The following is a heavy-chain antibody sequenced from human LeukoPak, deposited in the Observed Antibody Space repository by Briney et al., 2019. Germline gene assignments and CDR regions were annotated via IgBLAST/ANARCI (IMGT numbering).Heavy chain of an antibody. D-gene: IGHD5-12*01. CDR3: ARARAITQFDY. V-gene: IGHV1-2*04. Sequence: ASVKVSCKASGYTFTGYYMHWVRQAPGQGLEWMGWINPNSGGTDYAQKFQGWVTMTRDTSISTAYMELSRLRSDDTAVYYCARARAITQFDYWGQGTLVTVSS. J-gene: IGHJ4*02. CDR2: INPNSGGT. CDR1: GYTFTGYY.